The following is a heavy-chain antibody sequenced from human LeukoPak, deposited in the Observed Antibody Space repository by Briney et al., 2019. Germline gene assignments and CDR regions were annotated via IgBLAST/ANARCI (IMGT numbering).Heavy chain of an antibody. D-gene: IGHD6-6*01. CDR1: GSSISSLY. V-gene: IGHV4-59*08. CDR2: IYYTGST. J-gene: IGHJ4*02. Sequence: SETLSLTCSVSGSSISSLYWSWLRQPPGKGLEWIGYIYYTGSTNYNPSLKSQVTIFVDTSKNQSSLRLSSVTAADTAVYYCARHRAYSSSSPFDYWGQGTLVTVSS. CDR3: ARHRAYSSSSPFDY.